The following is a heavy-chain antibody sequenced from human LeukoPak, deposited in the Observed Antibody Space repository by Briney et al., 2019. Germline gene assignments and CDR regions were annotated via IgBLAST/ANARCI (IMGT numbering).Heavy chain of an antibody. CDR2: ISGSGSSA. CDR1: GFTFSRFA. V-gene: IGHV3-23*01. D-gene: IGHD3-10*01. Sequence: GGSLRLSCEISGFTFSRFAMNWVRQAPGQGLEWISIISGSGSSAYYADSVKGRFIVSRDNFKNTVNLEMSSLRVEDTAVYYCAKDRITMVRVDDAFDIWGQGTVVTVSS. J-gene: IGHJ3*02. CDR3: AKDRITMVRVDDAFDI.